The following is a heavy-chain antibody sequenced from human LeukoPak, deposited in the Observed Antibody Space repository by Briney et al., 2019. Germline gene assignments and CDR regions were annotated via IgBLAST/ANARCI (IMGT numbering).Heavy chain of an antibody. CDR2: IYYSGST. CDR1: GGSISSYY. D-gene: IGHD7-27*01. V-gene: IGHV4-59*01. CDR3: ARGGLGIDFDY. Sequence: SETLSLTCTVSGGSISSYYWSWIRQPPGKGLGWIGYIYYSGSTNYNPSLKSRVTISVDTSKNQFSLKLSSVTAVDTAVYYCARGGLGIDFDYWGQGTLVTVSS. J-gene: IGHJ4*02.